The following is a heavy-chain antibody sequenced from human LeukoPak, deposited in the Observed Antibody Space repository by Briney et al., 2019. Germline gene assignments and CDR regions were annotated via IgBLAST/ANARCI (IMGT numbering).Heavy chain of an antibody. V-gene: IGHV1-2*02. CDR1: GYTFTGYY. CDR2: INPNSGGA. Sequence: GASVTVSCKASGYTFTGYYMDWVRQAPGQGSEWMGWINPNSGGAKYAKKFQGRVTMTRDTSINTAYMEVSRLRSDDTAVYYCARGRDTKYGEYGSIDTWGQGTLVTVSS. J-gene: IGHJ5*02. D-gene: IGHD4-17*01. CDR3: ARGRDTKYGEYGSIDT.